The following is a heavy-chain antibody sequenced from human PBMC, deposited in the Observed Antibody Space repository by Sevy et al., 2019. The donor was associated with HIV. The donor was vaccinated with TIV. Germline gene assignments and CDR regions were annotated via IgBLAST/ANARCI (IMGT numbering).Heavy chain of an antibody. V-gene: IGHV4-59*01. CDR1: GGSISSYY. CDR2: IYYSGST. CDR3: ARVIGGIVVVPAAIARGWFDP. Sequence: SETLSLTCTFSGGSISSYYWSWIRQPPGKGLEWIGYIYYSGSTNYNPSLKSRVTISVDTSKNQFSLKLSSVTAADTAVYYCARVIGGIVVVPAAIARGWFDPWGQGTLVTVSS. J-gene: IGHJ5*02. D-gene: IGHD2-2*02.